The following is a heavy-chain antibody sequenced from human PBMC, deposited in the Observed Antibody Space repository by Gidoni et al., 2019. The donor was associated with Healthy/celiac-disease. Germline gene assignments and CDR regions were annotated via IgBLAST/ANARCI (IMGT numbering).Heavy chain of an antibody. CDR2: ISYDGSNK. J-gene: IGHJ4*02. D-gene: IGHD6-19*01. CDR3: AKDYTHRTAVADDY. V-gene: IGHV3-30*18. CDR1: GCTFSSYG. Sequence: QVQLVESGGGVVQPGRSLRLSCAASGCTFSSYGMHWVRQAPGKGLEWVAVISYDGSNKYYADSVKGRFTISRDNSKNTLYLQMNSLRAEDTAVYYCAKDYTHRTAVADDYWGQGTLVTVSS.